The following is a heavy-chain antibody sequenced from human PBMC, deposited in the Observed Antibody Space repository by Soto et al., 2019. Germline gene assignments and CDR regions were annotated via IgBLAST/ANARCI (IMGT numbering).Heavy chain of an antibody. J-gene: IGHJ4*02. D-gene: IGHD2-15*01. Sequence: PSETLSLTCTVFGGSISPFYWSWARQPPGKGLEWIGYLYYSGNTNYNPSLKSRVTISVDASKNQVSLRLTSVTAADTAVYYCARVGGVAARTFDYWGQGTVVTVSS. CDR1: GGSISPFY. CDR2: LYYSGNT. CDR3: ARVGGVAARTFDY. V-gene: IGHV4-59*01.